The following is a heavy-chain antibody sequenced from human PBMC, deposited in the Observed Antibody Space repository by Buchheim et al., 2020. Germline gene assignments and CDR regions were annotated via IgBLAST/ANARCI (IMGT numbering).Heavy chain of an antibody. J-gene: IGHJ4*02. D-gene: IGHD1-26*01. Sequence: QVHLEQSGPQMKKPGASVKVSCKTSGYSFLNYGVSWVRQAPGQGPEWMGWISPSIGNTNLVRRFKGRVTMTTDTSTGTASMKMTSLRPVDTSVYDCGRDGRWDLIFAVYWGQGT. CDR3: GRDGRWDLIFAVY. CDR1: GYSFLNYG. V-gene: IGHV1-18*01. CDR2: ISPSIGNT.